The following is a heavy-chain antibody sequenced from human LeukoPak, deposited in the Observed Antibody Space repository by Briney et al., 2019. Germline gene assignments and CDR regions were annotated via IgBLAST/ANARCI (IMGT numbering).Heavy chain of an antibody. D-gene: IGHD4/OR15-4a*01. CDR1: GGIFSSYA. V-gene: IGHV1-69*13. CDR3: AREVPEGPFDY. J-gene: IGHJ4*02. CDR2: IIPIFGTA. Sequence: SVKVSCKASGGIFSSYAISWVRQAPGQGLEWMGGIIPIFGTANYAQKFQGRVTITADESTSTAYMELSSLRSEDTAVYYFAREVPEGPFDYRGQGTLVTVSS.